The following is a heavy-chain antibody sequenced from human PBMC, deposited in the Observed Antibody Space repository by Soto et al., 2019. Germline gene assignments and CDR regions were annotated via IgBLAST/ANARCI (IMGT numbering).Heavy chain of an antibody. CDR1: GFTFSSYA. D-gene: IGHD3-10*01. Sequence: GGSLRLSCAASGFTFSSYAMSWVRQAPGKGLEWVSAISGSGGSTYYADSVKGRFTISRDNSKNTLYLQMNSLRAEDTAVYYCAKEAPYGSGSYPYFDYWGQGTLVTVSS. J-gene: IGHJ4*02. V-gene: IGHV3-23*01. CDR3: AKEAPYGSGSYPYFDY. CDR2: ISGSGGST.